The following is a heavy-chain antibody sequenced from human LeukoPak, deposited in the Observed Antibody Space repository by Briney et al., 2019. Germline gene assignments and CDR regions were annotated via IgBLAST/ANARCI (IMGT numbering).Heavy chain of an antibody. Sequence: ASVKVSCKASGYTFTSYGINWVRQATGQGLEWMGWMNPNSGNTGYAQKFQGRVTITRNTSISTAYMELSSLRSEDTAVYYCASGMTGYSSGWYSYDYWGQGTLVTVSS. CDR2: MNPNSGNT. CDR1: GYTFTSYG. CDR3: ASGMTGYSSGWYSYDY. V-gene: IGHV1-8*03. D-gene: IGHD6-19*01. J-gene: IGHJ4*02.